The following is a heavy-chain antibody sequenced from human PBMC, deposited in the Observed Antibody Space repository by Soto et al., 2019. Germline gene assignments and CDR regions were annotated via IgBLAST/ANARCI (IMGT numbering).Heavy chain of an antibody. V-gene: IGHV4-31*03. J-gene: IGHJ4*02. Sequence: PSETLSLTCTVSDGSISSGDYYWSWIRQLPGKGLEWVGYICCSGSTYHNPSLKSRLTISIDTSKNQFSLKLSSVTAADTAVYFCARAPYGSPNFWGQGTLVT. D-gene: IGHD3-10*01. CDR3: ARAPYGSPNF. CDR2: ICCSGST. CDR1: DGSISSGDYY.